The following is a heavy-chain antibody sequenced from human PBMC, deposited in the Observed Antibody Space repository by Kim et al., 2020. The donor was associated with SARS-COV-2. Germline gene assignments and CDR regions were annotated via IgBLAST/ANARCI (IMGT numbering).Heavy chain of an antibody. V-gene: IGHV3-33*01. J-gene: IGHJ4*02. CDR3: ARDTFGYYFDY. Sequence: YYADSVKGRFTISRDKSNNTLYLQMDSLRAEDTSVYYCARDTFGYYFDYWGQGTLVTVSS. D-gene: IGHD3-16*01.